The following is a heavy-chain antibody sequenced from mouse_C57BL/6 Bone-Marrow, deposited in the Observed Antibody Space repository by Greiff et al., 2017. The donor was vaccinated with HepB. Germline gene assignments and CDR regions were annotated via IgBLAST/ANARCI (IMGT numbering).Heavy chain of an antibody. CDR2: IDPETGGT. Sequence: VKLMESGAELVRPGASVTLSCKASGYTFTDYEMHWVKQTPVHGLEWIGAIDPETGGTAYNQKFKGKAILTADKSSSTAYMELRSLTSEDSAVYYCTRNDYDRAYWGEVTPVTVSP. J-gene: IGHJ3*01. CDR1: GYTFTDYE. CDR3: TRNDYDRAY. V-gene: IGHV1-15*01. D-gene: IGHD2-4*01.